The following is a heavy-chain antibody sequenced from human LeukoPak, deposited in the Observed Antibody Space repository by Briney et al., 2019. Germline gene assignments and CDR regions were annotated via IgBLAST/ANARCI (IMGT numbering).Heavy chain of an antibody. D-gene: IGHD6-19*01. CDR3: AGASYNSGWYFEY. Sequence: GSLRLSCAASGFTFSSYWMHWVRQAPGKGLVWVSRINNDGSSTNYADSVKGRFTISRDNAKNTLYLQMNSLRAEDTAVYYCAGASYNSGWYFEYWGQGILVTVSS. CDR2: INNDGSST. CDR1: GFTFSSYW. J-gene: IGHJ4*02. V-gene: IGHV3-74*01.